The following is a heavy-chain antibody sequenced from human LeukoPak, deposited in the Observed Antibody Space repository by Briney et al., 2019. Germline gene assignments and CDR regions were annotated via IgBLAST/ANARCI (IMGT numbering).Heavy chain of an antibody. J-gene: IGHJ4*02. CDR2: VNHGGTT. Sequence: PSETLSLTCAVYGGSLSGYYWTWIRQPPGRGLEWIGEVNHGGTTNYNPSLKSRVIISTDTSKNQFSLNLNSVTAADTAVYYCARVVYGDSSKDFDYWGQGTLVTVSS. V-gene: IGHV4-34*01. CDR3: ARVVYGDSSKDFDY. CDR1: GGSLSGYY. D-gene: IGHD4-17*01.